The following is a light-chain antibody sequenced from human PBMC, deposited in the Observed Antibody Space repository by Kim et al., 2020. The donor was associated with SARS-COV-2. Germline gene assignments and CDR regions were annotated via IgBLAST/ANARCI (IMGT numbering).Light chain of an antibody. V-gene: IGKV3-11*01. Sequence: SAGERATLTCRASQSISSYLAWYQQKPGQAPRLLIYDASNRATGIPARFSGSGSGTDFTLTISSLEPEDFAIYYCQQHSSWPPFTFGPGTKVDIK. J-gene: IGKJ3*01. CDR1: QSISSY. CDR2: DAS. CDR3: QQHSSWPPFT.